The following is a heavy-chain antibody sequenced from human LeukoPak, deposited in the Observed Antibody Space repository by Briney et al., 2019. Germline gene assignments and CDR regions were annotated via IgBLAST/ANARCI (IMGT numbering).Heavy chain of an antibody. D-gene: IGHD3-16*01. CDR1: GGSISSGDYY. J-gene: IGHJ4*02. CDR2: IYYSGST. CDR3: AKRGGDGVDY. Sequence: SETLSLTCTVSGGSISSGDYYWSWIRQPPGKGLEWIGYIYYSGSTYYNPSLKSRVTISIDTSKNQFSLKLSSVTAADTAVYYCAKRGGDGVDYWGQGTLVTVSS. V-gene: IGHV4-30-4*01.